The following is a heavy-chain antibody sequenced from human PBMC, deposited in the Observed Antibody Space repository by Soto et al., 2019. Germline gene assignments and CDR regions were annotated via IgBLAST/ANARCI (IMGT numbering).Heavy chain of an antibody. CDR3: AKDIRNHNEFWSGYVDY. D-gene: IGHD3-3*01. Sequence: PGGSLRLSCAASGFTFSSYGMHWVRQAPGKGPEWVAVISYDGSKTYYADSVKGRFTISRDNSKNTLYLQMNSLSGEDTAVYYCAKDIRNHNEFWSGYVDYWGQGTLVTVSS. CDR2: ISYDGSKT. J-gene: IGHJ4*02. V-gene: IGHV3-30*18. CDR1: GFTFSSYG.